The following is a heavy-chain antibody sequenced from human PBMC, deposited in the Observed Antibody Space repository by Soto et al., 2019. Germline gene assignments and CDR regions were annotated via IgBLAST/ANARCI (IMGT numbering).Heavy chain of an antibody. Sequence: EVQLLQSGGGLVQPGGSLRLSCVDSGFTFSSYAMSWVRQVPGKGLEWVSTISDGADSAYYVDSVKGRFTISRDNSKKTLYLQMNSLRAEDSAVYYCARPSGGKIGDAPDLWGPGTMVTVSS. CDR2: ISDGADSA. J-gene: IGHJ3*01. V-gene: IGHV3-23*01. CDR3: ARPSGGKIGDAPDL. CDR1: GFTFSSYA. D-gene: IGHD1-26*01.